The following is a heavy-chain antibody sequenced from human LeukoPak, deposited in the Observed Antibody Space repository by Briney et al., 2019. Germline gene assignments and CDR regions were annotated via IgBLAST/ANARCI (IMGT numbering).Heavy chain of an antibody. Sequence: GGSLILSCAASGFTFSSYAMSWVRQAPGKGLEWVANIKQDGSEKYYVDSVKGRFTISRDNAKNSLYLQMNSLRAEDTAVYYCARAPTAAAAPYYFDYWGQGTLVTVSS. V-gene: IGHV3-7*05. CDR3: ARAPTAAAAPYYFDY. D-gene: IGHD6-13*01. CDR1: GFTFSSYA. CDR2: IKQDGSEK. J-gene: IGHJ4*02.